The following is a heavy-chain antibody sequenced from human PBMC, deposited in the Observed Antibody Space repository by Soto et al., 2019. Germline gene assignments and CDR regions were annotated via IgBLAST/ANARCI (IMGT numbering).Heavy chain of an antibody. V-gene: IGHV4-34*01. CDR1: GGSFSGYY. J-gene: IGHJ6*02. CDR2: INHSGST. D-gene: IGHD3-22*01. CDR3: ARDGRMGYDSSGYYHDYYGMDV. Sequence: ETLSLTCAVYGGSFSGYYWSWIRQPPGKGLEWIGEINHSGSTNYNPSLKSRVTISVDTSKNQFSLKLSSVTAADTAVYYCARDGRMGYDSSGYYHDYYGMDVWGQGTTVTVSS.